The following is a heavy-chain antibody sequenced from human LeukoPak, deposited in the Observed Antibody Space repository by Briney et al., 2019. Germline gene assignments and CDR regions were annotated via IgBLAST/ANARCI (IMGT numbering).Heavy chain of an antibody. CDR3: AKEGGYSSSPLNWYFDL. V-gene: IGHV3-30*02. J-gene: IGHJ2*01. D-gene: IGHD6-13*01. CDR2: IRYDGSNK. CDR1: GFTFSSYG. Sequence: GGSLRLSCAASGFTFSSYGMHWVRQAPGKGLEWVAFIRYDGSNKYYADSVKGRFTISRDNSKNTLYLQMNSLRAEDTAVYYCAKEGGYSSSPLNWYFDLWGRGTLVTVSS.